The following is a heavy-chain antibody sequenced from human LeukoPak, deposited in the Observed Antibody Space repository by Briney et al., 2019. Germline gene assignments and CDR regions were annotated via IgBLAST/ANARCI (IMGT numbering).Heavy chain of an antibody. Sequence: GGSLRLSCAASGFTVSDNYMSWVRQAPGEGLEWLSVIYSGGSTYYADSVKGRFTILRDNSKNTMYLQMNSLRAEDTAVYYCARVLRYSLDAFDIWGQGTMVTVSS. D-gene: IGHD3-9*01. CDR2: IYSGGST. CDR1: GFTVSDNY. V-gene: IGHV3-53*01. J-gene: IGHJ3*02. CDR3: ARVLRYSLDAFDI.